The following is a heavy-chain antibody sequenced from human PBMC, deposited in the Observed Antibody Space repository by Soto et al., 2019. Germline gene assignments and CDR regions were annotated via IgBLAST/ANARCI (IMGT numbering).Heavy chain of an antibody. D-gene: IGHD2-8*01. CDR2: IGASADAT. J-gene: IGHJ4*02. V-gene: IGHV3-23*01. Sequence: GWALRLSCAASGFTFSSYAISWVRQAPGKGLEWVSGIGASADATYYADSVKGRFTISRDNSKNTLYLQMNSLRAEDTAVYYCAKDSIMTPGSYFDYWGQGTLVTVSS. CDR3: AKDSIMTPGSYFDY. CDR1: GFTFSSYA.